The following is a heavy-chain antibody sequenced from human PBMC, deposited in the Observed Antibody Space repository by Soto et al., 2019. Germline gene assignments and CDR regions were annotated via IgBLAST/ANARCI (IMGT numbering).Heavy chain of an antibody. CDR3: ARHLGEGYFDY. J-gene: IGHJ4*02. CDR2: IYHSGST. Sequence: QLQLQESGPGLVKPSETLSLTCTVSGDSISSGTYFWGWVRQPPGKGLEWIGSIYHSGSTYYNPSLKSRVTISVDTSKNPFSLQLRSVTAADTAVYSCARHLGEGYFDYWGQGTLVTVSS. V-gene: IGHV4-39*01. CDR1: GDSISSGTYF.